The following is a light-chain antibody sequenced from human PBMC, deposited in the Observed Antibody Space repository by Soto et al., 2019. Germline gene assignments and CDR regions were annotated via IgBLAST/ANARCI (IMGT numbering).Light chain of an antibody. CDR2: GAS. J-gene: IGKJ5*01. V-gene: IGKV3-15*01. CDR3: QQYGNSPIT. CDR1: QTINNN. Sequence: VMTQPPATLAVSAGERAILSCRASQTINNNVAWYQLKDGQVPRLLIYGASTRATDIPARFSGSGSGTEFTLTISSLQSEDFAVYYCQQYGNSPITFGQGTRLEIK.